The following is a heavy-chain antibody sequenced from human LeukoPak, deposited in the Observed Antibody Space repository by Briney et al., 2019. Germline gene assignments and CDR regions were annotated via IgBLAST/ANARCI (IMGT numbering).Heavy chain of an antibody. D-gene: IGHD1-26*01. V-gene: IGHV5-51*01. CDR2: IYPGDSDT. J-gene: IGHJ4*02. CDR1: GYTFRSYW. Sequence: GESLKISCEGSGYTFRSYWIGWVRQMPGKGLEWMGIIYPGDSDTRYSPSFQGQVTISADKSISTAYLQWSSLKASDTAMYYCAREGYSGSYYVTFDYWGQGTLVTVSS. CDR3: AREGYSGSYYVTFDY.